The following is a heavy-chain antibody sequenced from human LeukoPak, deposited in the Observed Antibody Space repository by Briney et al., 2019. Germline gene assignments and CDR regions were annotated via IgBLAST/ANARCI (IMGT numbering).Heavy chain of an antibody. V-gene: IGHV3-53*01. CDR3: ARALELDSSGYKR. Sequence: PGGSLRLSCAASGFTVSSNYMSWVRQAPGKGLEWVSVIYSGGSTYYADSVKGRFTISRDNSKNTLYLQMNSLRAEDAAVYYCARALELDSSGYKRWGQGTLVTVSS. CDR1: GFTVSSNY. CDR2: IYSGGST. J-gene: IGHJ4*02. D-gene: IGHD3-22*01.